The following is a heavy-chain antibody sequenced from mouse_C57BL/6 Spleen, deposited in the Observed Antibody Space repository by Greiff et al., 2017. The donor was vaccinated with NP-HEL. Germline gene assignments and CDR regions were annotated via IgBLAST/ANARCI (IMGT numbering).Heavy chain of an antibody. V-gene: IGHV1-82*01. Sequence: VQLQQSGPELVKPGASVKISCKASGYAFSSSWMNWVKQRPGKGLEWIGRIYPGDGDTNYNGKFKGKATLTADKSSSTAYMQLSSLTSEDSAVYDCARYFYAMDYWGQGTSVTVSS. CDR1: GYAFSSSW. CDR2: IYPGDGDT. J-gene: IGHJ4*01. CDR3: ARYFYAMDY.